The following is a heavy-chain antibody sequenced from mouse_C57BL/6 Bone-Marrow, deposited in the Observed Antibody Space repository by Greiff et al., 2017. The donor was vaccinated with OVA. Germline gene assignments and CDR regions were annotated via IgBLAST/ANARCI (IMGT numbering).Heavy chain of an antibody. Sequence: EVQLQQSGPGLVKPSQSLSLTCSVTGYSIPSGYYWNWIRQFPGNKLEWMGYISYDGSNNYNPSLKNRISITRDTSKNQFFLKLNSVTTEDTATYDGARNAYYSNYDYYAMDYWGQGTSVTVSS. CDR1: GYSIPSGYY. V-gene: IGHV3-6*01. J-gene: IGHJ4*01. CDR3: ARNAYYSNYDYYAMDY. D-gene: IGHD2-5*01. CDR2: ISYDGSN.